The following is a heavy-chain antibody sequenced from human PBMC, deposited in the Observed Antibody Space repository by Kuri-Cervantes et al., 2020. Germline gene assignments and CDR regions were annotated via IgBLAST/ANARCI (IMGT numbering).Heavy chain of an antibody. CDR2: INTNTGNP. V-gene: IGHV7-4-1*02. D-gene: IGHD3/OR15-3a*01. CDR3: ARAVLIWHKAGDY. J-gene: IGHJ4*02. CDR1: GYTITSYA. Sequence: ASVKVSCKASGYTITSYAMNWVRQAPRQGLEWMGWINTNTGNPTYAQGSTGRFVFSLDTSVSTAYLQISSLKAEDTAVYYCARAVLIWHKAGDYWGQGTLVTVSS.